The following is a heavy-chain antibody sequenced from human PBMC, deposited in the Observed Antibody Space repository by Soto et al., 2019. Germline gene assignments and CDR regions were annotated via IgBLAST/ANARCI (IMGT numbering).Heavy chain of an antibody. CDR2: IIPIFGTT. D-gene: IGHD3-10*01. V-gene: IGHV1-69*01. J-gene: IGHJ4*02. Sequence: SLKGAGHRFGGPCISYAMSWVRQAPGQGLEWMGGIIPIFGTTNYAQKFQGRVTITADESTSTAYMELSSLRSEDTAVYYCATVGLGEPFDSCGQRTLVTVSS. CDR1: GGPCISYA. CDR3: ATVGLGEPFDS.